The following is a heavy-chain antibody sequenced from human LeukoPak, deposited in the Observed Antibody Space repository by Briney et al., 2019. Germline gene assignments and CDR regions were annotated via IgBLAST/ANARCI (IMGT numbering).Heavy chain of an antibody. V-gene: IGHV4-59*08. Sequence: SETLSLTCTVSGGSISSYYWSWIRQPPGRGLEWIGYIYYSGSTNYNPSLKSRVTISVDTSKNQFSLKLSSVTAAGTAVYYCARQWYSSTDFDYWGQGTLVTVSS. D-gene: IGHD6-13*01. J-gene: IGHJ4*02. CDR2: IYYSGST. CDR1: GGSISSYY. CDR3: ARQWYSSTDFDY.